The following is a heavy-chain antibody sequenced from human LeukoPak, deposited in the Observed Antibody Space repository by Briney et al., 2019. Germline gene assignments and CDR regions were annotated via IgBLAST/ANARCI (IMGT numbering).Heavy chain of an antibody. CDR1: EFTFSSYA. V-gene: IGHV3-30*04. CDR3: ARDSAAVRGVPLYYFDF. Sequence: GRSLRLSCVASEFTFSSYAMHWVRQAPGKGLEWVAVITYDGGYESYADSVEGRFTISRDNSKNMVYLQMNSLGVEDTAVYYCARDSAAVRGVPLYYFDFWGQGTLVTVSS. CDR2: ITYDGGYE. J-gene: IGHJ4*02. D-gene: IGHD3-10*01.